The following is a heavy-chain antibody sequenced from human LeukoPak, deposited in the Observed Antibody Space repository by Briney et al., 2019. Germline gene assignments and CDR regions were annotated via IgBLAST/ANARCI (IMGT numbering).Heavy chain of an antibody. V-gene: IGHV3-23*01. D-gene: IGHD3-22*01. J-gene: IGHJ4*02. Sequence: GGALRLSCAASGFTFSSYAMSWVRQAPGKGLEWVSGSSASGGTTDYADPVKGRFTISRDNSKNTLYLRMNSPRAEDTAVYYCAKHSEYYYDSSGTRFDYWGQGTLVTVSS. CDR3: AKHSEYYYDSSGTRFDY. CDR1: GFTFSSYA. CDR2: SSASGGTT.